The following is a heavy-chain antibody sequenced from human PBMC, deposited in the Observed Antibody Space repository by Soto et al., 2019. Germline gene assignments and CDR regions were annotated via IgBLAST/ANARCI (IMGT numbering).Heavy chain of an antibody. CDR1: GYTFTSYG. V-gene: IGHV1-18*01. J-gene: IGHJ5*02. Sequence: QVQLVQSGAEVKKPGASVKVSCKASGYTFTSYGISWVRQAPGQGLEWMGWISAYNGNTNYAQKLQGRVTMTTDTATSAAYMELRSLRSDDTAVYYWARDGRVTAMGFTAGDWFDPWGQGTLVTVSS. D-gene: IGHD5-18*01. CDR3: ARDGRVTAMGFTAGDWFDP. CDR2: ISAYNGNT.